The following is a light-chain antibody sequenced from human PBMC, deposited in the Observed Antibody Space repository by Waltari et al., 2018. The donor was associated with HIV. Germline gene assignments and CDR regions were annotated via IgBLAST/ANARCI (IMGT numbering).Light chain of an antibody. CDR1: QDISNY. V-gene: IGKV1-33*01. J-gene: IGKJ4*01. CDR3: QQYDNLPLT. CDR2: DAS. Sequence: DIQMTQSPSSLSASVGDRVTVTCQASQDISNYLNWYQQKPGKAPKHLIYDASNLQTGVPSRFSGSGSGTDFTFTISSLQPEDIATYYCQQYDNLPLTFGGGTKVEIK.